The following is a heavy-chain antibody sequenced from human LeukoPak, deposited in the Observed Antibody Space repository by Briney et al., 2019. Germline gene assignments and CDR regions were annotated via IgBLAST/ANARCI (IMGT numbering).Heavy chain of an antibody. CDR1: GYSIRSGFY. Sequence: SSETLSLTCTVSGYSIRSGFYWGWIRQSPGKGLEWIGNIYHSGITYYTPSLKSRVTISVDTSKNQFYPTLSSVTAADTAVYYCARAVGSFDWLPLFDYWGQGTLVTVSS. CDR2: IYHSGIT. V-gene: IGHV4-38-2*02. D-gene: IGHD3-9*01. J-gene: IGHJ4*02. CDR3: ARAVGSFDWLPLFDY.